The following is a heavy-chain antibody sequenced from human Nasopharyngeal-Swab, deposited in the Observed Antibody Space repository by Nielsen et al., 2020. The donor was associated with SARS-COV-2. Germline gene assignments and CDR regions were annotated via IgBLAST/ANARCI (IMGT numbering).Heavy chain of an antibody. Sequence: GGSLRLSCAASGFTFSSYGMHWVRQAPGKGLEWVAGIWYDGSETHYAGSVKGRITISRDNSKRMLYLQMDDLRDEDTAIYYCARDNRGGTLPNWFDTWGQGSLVTVSS. CDR3: ARDNRGGTLPNWFDT. J-gene: IGHJ5*02. CDR1: GFTFSSYG. CDR2: IWYDGSET. D-gene: IGHD3-10*01. V-gene: IGHV3-33*08.